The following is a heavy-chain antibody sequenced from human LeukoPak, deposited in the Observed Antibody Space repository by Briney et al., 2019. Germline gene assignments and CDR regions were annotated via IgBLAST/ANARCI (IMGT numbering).Heavy chain of an antibody. V-gene: IGHV1-2*02. CDR1: GYTFTGYY. D-gene: IGHD6-19*01. CDR3: AREKRLSSGTLDY. Sequence: ASVKVSCKASGYTFTGYYMHWVRQAPGQGLEWMGWINPNSGCTNYAQKFQGRVTMTRDTSISTAYMELRRLRSDDTAVYYCAREKRLSSGTLDYWGQGTLVTVSS. CDR2: INPNSGCT. J-gene: IGHJ4*02.